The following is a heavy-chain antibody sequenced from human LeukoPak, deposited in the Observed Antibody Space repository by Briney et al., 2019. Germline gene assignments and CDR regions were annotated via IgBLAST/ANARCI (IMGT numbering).Heavy chain of an antibody. Sequence: ASVKVSCKASGYTFTSYAMNWVRQAPGQGLEWMGWINTNTGNPTYAQGFTGRFVFSLDTSVSTAYLQISSLKAEDTAVYYCARDPGGIVRNWYVGFDPWGQGTLVTVSS. J-gene: IGHJ5*02. D-gene: IGHD1-1*01. V-gene: IGHV7-4-1*02. CDR3: ARDPGGIVRNWYVGFDP. CDR2: INTNTGNP. CDR1: GYTFTSYA.